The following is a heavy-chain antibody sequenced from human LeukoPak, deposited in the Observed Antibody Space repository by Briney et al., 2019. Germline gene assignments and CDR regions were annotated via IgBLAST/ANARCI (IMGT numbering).Heavy chain of an antibody. D-gene: IGHD1-26*01. J-gene: IGHJ4*02. Sequence: GGSLRLSCAASGFTFSSYAMSWVRQAPGKGLEWVANIKDDGSQKYYVDSVKGRFTISRDNAKNSLYLQMNSLGAEDTAVYYCARDVGKGFDCWGQGTLVTVSS. CDR2: IKDDGSQK. CDR3: ARDVGKGFDC. V-gene: IGHV3-7*01. CDR1: GFTFSSYA.